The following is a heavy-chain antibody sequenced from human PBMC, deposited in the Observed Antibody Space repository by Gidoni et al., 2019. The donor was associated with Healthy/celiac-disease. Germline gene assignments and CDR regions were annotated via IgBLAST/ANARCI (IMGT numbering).Heavy chain of an antibody. D-gene: IGHD3-10*01. CDR3: ARHSTTMVQGFPPPLVFDY. J-gene: IGHJ4*02. V-gene: IGHV1-2*06. Sequence: QVQLVQSGAEVKKPGASVKVSCKASGYTFTGYYMHWVRQAPGQGLEWMGRINPNSGGTNYAQKFQGRVTMTRDTSISTAYMELSRLRSDDTAVYYCARHSTTMVQGFPPPLVFDYWGQGTLVTVSS. CDR2: INPNSGGT. CDR1: GYTFTGYY.